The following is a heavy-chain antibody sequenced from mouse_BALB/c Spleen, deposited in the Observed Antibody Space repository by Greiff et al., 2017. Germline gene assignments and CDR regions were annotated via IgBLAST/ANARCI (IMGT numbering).Heavy chain of an antibody. V-gene: IGHV5-6-5*01. CDR1: GFTFSSYA. CDR3: ARGDRYGVDYAMDY. CDR2: ISSGGST. Sequence: EVQLVESGGGLVKPGGSLKLSCAASGFTFSSYAMSWVRQTPEKRLEWVASISSGGSTYYPDSVKGRFTISRDNARNILYLQMSSLRSEDTAMYYCARGDRYGVDYAMDYWGQGTSVTVSS. D-gene: IGHD2-14*01. J-gene: IGHJ4*01.